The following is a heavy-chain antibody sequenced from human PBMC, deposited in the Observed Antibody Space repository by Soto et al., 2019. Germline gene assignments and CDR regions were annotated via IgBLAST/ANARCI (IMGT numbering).Heavy chain of an antibody. J-gene: IGHJ4*02. CDR3: ARASIAAAGYYFDY. CDR2: IYSGDST. CDR1: GFTVSTNY. V-gene: IGHV3-53*01. Sequence: EVQLVESGGGLIQPGGSLRLSCAASGFTVSTNYMSWVRQAPGKGLEWVSVIYSGDSTYYADSVKGRFTISRDNSKNTLYLQMNSLRAEDTAVYYCARASIAAAGYYFDYWGQGTLVTVSS. D-gene: IGHD6-13*01.